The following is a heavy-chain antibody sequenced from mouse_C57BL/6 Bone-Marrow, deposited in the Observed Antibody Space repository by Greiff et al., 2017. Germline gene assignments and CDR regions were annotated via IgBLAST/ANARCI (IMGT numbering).Heavy chain of an antibody. CDR3: ARTHYYGSSGFAY. D-gene: IGHD1-1*01. J-gene: IGHJ3*01. CDR2: IWTGGGT. CDR1: GFSLTSYA. Sequence: VKLMESGPGLVAPSQSLSITCTVSGFSLTSYAISWVRQPPGKGLEWLGVIWTGGGTNYNSALKSRLSISKDNSKSQVFLKMNSRRTDDTARDYCARTHYYGSSGFAYWGQGTLVTVSA. V-gene: IGHV2-9-1*01.